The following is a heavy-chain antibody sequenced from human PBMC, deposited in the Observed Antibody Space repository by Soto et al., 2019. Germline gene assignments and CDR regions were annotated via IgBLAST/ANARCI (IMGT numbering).Heavy chain of an antibody. CDR3: ARIQSYDDFWSWGMDV. D-gene: IGHD3-3*01. CDR1: GFTFGTFW. J-gene: IGHJ6*02. V-gene: IGHV3-7*03. CDR2: IKPDGSEK. Sequence: EVQLVESGGGLVQPGGSLRLSCAASGFTFGTFWMSWVRQAPGKGLEWVANIKPDGSEKFYLDSVKGRFTISRDNAKNSLYVQMSSLRAEDTAMYYCARIQSYDDFWSWGMDVWGRGTSVVVSS.